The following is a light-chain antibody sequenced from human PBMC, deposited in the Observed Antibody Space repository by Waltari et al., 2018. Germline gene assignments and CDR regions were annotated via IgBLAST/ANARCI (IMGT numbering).Light chain of an antibody. CDR3: MQALQTPWT. CDR1: QSLLHSNGYNY. V-gene: IGKV2-28*01. J-gene: IGKJ1*01. CDR2: LGS. Sequence: DIVMTQSPLSLPVTPGEPASISCRSSQSLLHSNGYNYLAWYVQKAGQSPQLLIHLGSNRASGVPDRFRGSGSGTDFTLKISRVEAEYVGVYYCMQALQTPWTFGQGTKVEMK.